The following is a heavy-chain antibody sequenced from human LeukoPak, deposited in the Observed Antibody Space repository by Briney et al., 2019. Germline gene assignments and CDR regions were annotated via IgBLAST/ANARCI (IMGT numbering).Heavy chain of an antibody. D-gene: IGHD3-22*01. CDR1: GYTFTGYG. V-gene: IGHV1-18*01. Sequence: ASVKVSCKASGYTFTGYGISWVRQAPGQGLEWMGWISAYNGNTNYAQKLQGRVTMTTDTSTSTAYMELRSLRSDDTAVYYCASSPRYYYDSSGYFFDYWGQGTLVTVSS. CDR3: ASSPRYYYDSSGYFFDY. CDR2: ISAYNGNT. J-gene: IGHJ4*02.